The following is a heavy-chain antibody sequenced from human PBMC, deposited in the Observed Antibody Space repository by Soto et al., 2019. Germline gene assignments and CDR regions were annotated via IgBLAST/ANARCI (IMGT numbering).Heavy chain of an antibody. Sequence: PGGSLRLSCAASGFMFSAYTMNWVRQAPGKGLEWLSSISDDSSYIDYADSLRGRFTVSRDNARNSLYLQIDSLGVEDTAVYYCATPYYFNHWGPGTQVTSPQ. CDR1: GFMFSAYT. J-gene: IGHJ1*01. D-gene: IGHD3-16*01. V-gene: IGHV3-21*06. CDR2: ISDDSSYI. CDR3: ATPYYFNH.